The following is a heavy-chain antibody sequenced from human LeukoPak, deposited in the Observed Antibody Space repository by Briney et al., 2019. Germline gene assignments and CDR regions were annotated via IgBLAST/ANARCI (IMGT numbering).Heavy chain of an antibody. D-gene: IGHD3-10*01. CDR1: GFTFSSYA. CDR3: ARPLWFGELRAFDI. J-gene: IGHJ3*02. Sequence: GGSLRLSCAASGFTFSSYAMHWVRQAPGKGLEWVAVISYDGSNKYYADSVKGRFTISRDNSKNTLYLQMNSLRAEDTAVYYCARPLWFGELRAFDIWGHGTMVTVSS. V-gene: IGHV3-30*04. CDR2: ISYDGSNK.